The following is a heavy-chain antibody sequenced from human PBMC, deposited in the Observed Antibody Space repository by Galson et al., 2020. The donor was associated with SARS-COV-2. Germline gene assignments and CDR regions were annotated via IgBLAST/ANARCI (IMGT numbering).Heavy chain of an antibody. J-gene: IGHJ6*02. CDR1: GFSLSTSGMC. Sequence: SGPTLVKPTQTLTLTYTFSGFSLSTSGMCVSWIRQPPGKALEWLALIDWDDDKYYSTSLKTRLTISKDTSKNQVVLTMTNMDPVDTATYYCARIIAAAGYYYYGMDVWGQGTTVTVSS. CDR3: ARIIAAAGYYYYGMDV. CDR2: IDWDDDK. V-gene: IGHV2-70*01. D-gene: IGHD6-13*01.